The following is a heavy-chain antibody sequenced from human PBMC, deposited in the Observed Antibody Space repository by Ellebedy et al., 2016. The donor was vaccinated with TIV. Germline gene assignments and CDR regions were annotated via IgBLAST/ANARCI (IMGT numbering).Heavy chain of an antibody. V-gene: IGHV3-7*01. CDR3: SRRYFDL. J-gene: IGHJ2*01. CDR2: IKQGGSEK. CDR1: GFTFSSFW. Sequence: GGSLRLSXAPSGFTFSSFWMHWVRQVPGKGVEWVANIKQGGSEKHYVDSVRGRFTISRDNAKNSLYLQMNSLRAEDTAVYYCSRRYFDLWGRGTLVTVSS.